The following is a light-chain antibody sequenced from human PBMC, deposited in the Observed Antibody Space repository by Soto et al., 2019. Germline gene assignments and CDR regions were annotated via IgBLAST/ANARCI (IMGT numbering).Light chain of an antibody. CDR3: QQYVTSPLT. Sequence: EIVLTPSPGTLSLSPGERATLSCRASQSVNNNFLAWYQQQPGQAPRLLIYDASSRATGIPDRFSGSGSGTDFTLTISRLEPEDFAVYSGQQYVTSPLTFGGGTKVEIK. CDR1: QSVNNNF. V-gene: IGKV3-20*01. CDR2: DAS. J-gene: IGKJ4*01.